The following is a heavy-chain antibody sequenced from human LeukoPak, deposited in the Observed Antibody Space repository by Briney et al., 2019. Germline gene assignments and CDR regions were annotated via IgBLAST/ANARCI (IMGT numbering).Heavy chain of an antibody. J-gene: IGHJ4*02. V-gene: IGHV4-34*01. Sequence: SETLSLTRAVYGGSFSGYYWSWIRQPPGKGLEWIGYIYHSGSTYYNPSLKSRVTISVDRSKNQFSLKLSSVTAADTAVYYCARTRGSGSSHYFDYWGQGTLVTVSS. CDR2: IYHSGST. CDR3: ARTRGSGSSHYFDY. D-gene: IGHD3-10*01. CDR1: GGSFSGYY.